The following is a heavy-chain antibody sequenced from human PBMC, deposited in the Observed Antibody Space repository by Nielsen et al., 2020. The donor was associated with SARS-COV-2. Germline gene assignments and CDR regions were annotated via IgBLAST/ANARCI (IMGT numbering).Heavy chain of an antibody. CDR3: ARPGIAAAEDI. CDR1: GFTFSSYA. V-gene: IGHV3-30-3*01. J-gene: IGHJ3*02. D-gene: IGHD6-13*01. CDR2: ISYDGSNK. Sequence: GESLKISCAASGFTFSSYAMHWVRQAPGKGLEWVAVISYDGSNKYYADSVKGRFTISRDNSKNTLYLQMNSLRAEDTAVYYCARPGIAAAEDIWGQGTMVTVSS.